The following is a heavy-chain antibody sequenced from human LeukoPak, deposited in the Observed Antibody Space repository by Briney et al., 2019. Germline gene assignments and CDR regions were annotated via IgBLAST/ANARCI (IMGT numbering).Heavy chain of an antibody. D-gene: IGHD6-19*01. J-gene: IGHJ4*02. Sequence: GGSLRLSCAASGFSFSSYGMHWVRQAPGKGLEWVTFMRHDGSKIYYADSVKCRFTISRENSKNTLYVQMNSLRPVDTAVYYCAKSATGVSGWYAFDFWGQGTLVTVSS. CDR1: GFSFSSYG. CDR2: MRHDGSKI. V-gene: IGHV3-30*02. CDR3: AKSATGVSGWYAFDF.